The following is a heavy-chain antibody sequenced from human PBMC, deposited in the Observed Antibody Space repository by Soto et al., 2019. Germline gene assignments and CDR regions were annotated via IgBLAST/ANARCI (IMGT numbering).Heavy chain of an antibody. CDR1: GYSISTAFY. Sequence: SETLSLTCVVSGYSISTAFYWGWIRQPPGKVLEWIGYIYSDGSTYYNPSLKTRVTMSVDTSKNQFSLKLSSVTAADTAVYFCVRTTVTNYFDYWGQGALVTVSS. CDR3: VRTTVTNYFDY. CDR2: IYSDGST. J-gene: IGHJ4*02. V-gene: IGHV4-38-2*01. D-gene: IGHD4-17*01.